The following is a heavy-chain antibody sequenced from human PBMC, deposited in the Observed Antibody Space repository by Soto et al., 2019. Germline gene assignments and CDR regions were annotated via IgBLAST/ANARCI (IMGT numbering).Heavy chain of an antibody. CDR2: ISYSGST. Sequence: SETLSLTCTVSGASISGYYWSWILQSPEKGLEYIGYISYSGSTNYNPSLKSRVTTSLDTSKNQFSLKLSSVTAADTAIYYCASLNFDILTGYYAFDLWGQGTMVT. V-gene: IGHV4-59*08. D-gene: IGHD3-9*01. J-gene: IGHJ3*01. CDR3: ASLNFDILTGYYAFDL. CDR1: GASISGYY.